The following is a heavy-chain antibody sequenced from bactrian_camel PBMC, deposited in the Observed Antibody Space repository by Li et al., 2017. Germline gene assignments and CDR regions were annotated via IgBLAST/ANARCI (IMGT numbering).Heavy chain of an antibody. D-gene: IGHD6*01. CDR3: ATPLSSTGSREDFGY. CDR2: ICFDGRT. V-gene: IGHV3S1*01. CDR1: GYTYNRYW. J-gene: IGHJ6*01. Sequence: HVQLVESGGGSVRAGGSLTLTCVASGYTYNRYWMGWFRLAPGKEREGVSCICFDGRTFYDTSVKGRFTISRDNAKNTAYLQMNNLKSEDTALYYCATPLSSTGSREDFGYWGQGTQVTVS.